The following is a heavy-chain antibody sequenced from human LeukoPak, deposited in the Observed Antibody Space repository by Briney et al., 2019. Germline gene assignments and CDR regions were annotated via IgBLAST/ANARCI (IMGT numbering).Heavy chain of an antibody. CDR2: INSDGSST. CDR3: ARDRSVVNPYGWFDP. D-gene: IGHD2-15*01. J-gene: IGHJ5*02. CDR1: GFTFSSYW. V-gene: IGHV3-74*01. Sequence: PGGSLRLSCVASGFTFSSYWMHWIGQGPGKGLVWVSRINSDGSSTNYADSVKGGFTISRDNAKNTLYLQMNSLRVEDTAVYYCARDRSVVNPYGWFDPWGQGTLVTVSS.